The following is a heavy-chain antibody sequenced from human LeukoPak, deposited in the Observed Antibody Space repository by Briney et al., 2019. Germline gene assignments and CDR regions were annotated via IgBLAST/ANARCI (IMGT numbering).Heavy chain of an antibody. V-gene: IGHV3-21*01. J-gene: IGHJ4*02. CDR1: GFTFDDYA. CDR2: ISSSSGYI. CDR3: ARDEDCSGGSCYGQPYLDY. D-gene: IGHD2-15*01. Sequence: GGSLRLSCAASGFTFDDYAMHWVRQAPGKGLEWVSSISSSSGYIYYADSVKGRFTISRDNAKNSLYLQMNSLRAEDTAVYYCARDEDCSGGSCYGQPYLDYWGQGTLVTVSS.